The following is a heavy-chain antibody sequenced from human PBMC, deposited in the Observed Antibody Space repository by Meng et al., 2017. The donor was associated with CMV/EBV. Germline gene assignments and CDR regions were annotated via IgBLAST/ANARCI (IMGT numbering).Heavy chain of an antibody. CDR1: GFTVDDYG. J-gene: IGHJ4*02. V-gene: IGHV3-20*03. Sequence: AASGFTVDDYGMSWVRQAPGKGREWVSGINWNGGSTGYADSVKGRFTISRDNAKNSLYLQMNSLRAEDTALYYCARDPIAAAGIGDYWGQGTLVTVSS. D-gene: IGHD6-13*01. CDR3: ARDPIAAAGIGDY. CDR2: INWNGGST.